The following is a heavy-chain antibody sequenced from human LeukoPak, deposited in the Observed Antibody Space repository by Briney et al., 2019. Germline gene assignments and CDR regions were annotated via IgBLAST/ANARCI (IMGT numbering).Heavy chain of an antibody. CDR3: ARASYGGSQGEYNWFDP. J-gene: IGHJ5*02. D-gene: IGHD4-23*01. CDR1: GYTFTDYY. Sequence: ASVKVSCKVSGYTFTDYYMHWVRQAPGQGLEWMGWINPNSGGTNYAQKFQGRVTMTRDTFISTAYMELSRLRSDDTAVYYCARASYGGSQGEYNWFDPWGQGTLVTVSS. V-gene: IGHV1-2*02. CDR2: INPNSGGT.